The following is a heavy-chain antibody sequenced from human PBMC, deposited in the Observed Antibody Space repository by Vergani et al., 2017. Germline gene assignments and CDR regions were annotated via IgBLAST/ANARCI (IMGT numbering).Heavy chain of an antibody. J-gene: IGHJ4*02. V-gene: IGHV4-31*03. CDR1: GDSISRGGYY. Sequence: QVQLQESGPGLVKPSQTLSLTCTVSGDSISRGGYYWNWIRQHPGKGLELIGYIYYSGSTNYNSSLKSRVSMSVDTSKNQFSLRLSSVTAADTAVYYCAREVGTEGFDYWGQGTLVTVSS. CDR2: IYYSGST. CDR3: AREVGTEGFDY. D-gene: IGHD2-21*02.